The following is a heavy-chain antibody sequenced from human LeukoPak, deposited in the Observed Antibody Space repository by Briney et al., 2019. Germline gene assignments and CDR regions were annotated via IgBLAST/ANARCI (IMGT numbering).Heavy chain of an antibody. CDR3: ARQPPSYYYDSSGYSGNHDY. D-gene: IGHD3-22*01. V-gene: IGHV4-39*01. J-gene: IGHJ4*02. CDR1: GGSIRSSSYY. CDR2: IYYSGST. Sequence: SETLSLTCTVSGGSIRSSSYYWGWIRQPPGKGLEWIGSIYYSGSTYYNPSLKSRVTTSVDTSKNQFSLKLSSVTAADTAVYYCARQPPSYYYDSSGYSGNHDYWGQGTLATVSS.